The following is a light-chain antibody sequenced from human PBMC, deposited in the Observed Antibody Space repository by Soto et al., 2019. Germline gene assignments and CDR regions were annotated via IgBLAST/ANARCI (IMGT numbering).Light chain of an antibody. Sequence: EIVLTQSPATLSLSPGERATLSCRASQSVSSQLAWYQHKPGQAPRLLIYDASNRATGIPDRFSGSGSGTDFTLTISSLEPEDFAVYYCALRVWPWTVGQGTKVDIK. V-gene: IGKV3-11*01. CDR3: ALRVWPWT. J-gene: IGKJ1*01. CDR1: QSVSSQ. CDR2: DAS.